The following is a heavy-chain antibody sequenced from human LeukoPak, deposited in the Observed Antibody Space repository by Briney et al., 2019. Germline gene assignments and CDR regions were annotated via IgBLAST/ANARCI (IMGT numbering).Heavy chain of an antibody. V-gene: IGHV3-23*01. D-gene: IGHD3-16*01. CDR1: GFTFSSYA. Sequence: QPGGSLRLSCAASGFTFSSYAMSWVRQAPGKGLEWVSAISGSSGSTYYADSVKGRFTISRDNSKNTLYLQMNSLRAEDTAVYYCATLSRFKGEPFDYWGQGTLVTVSS. CDR3: ATLSRFKGEPFDY. J-gene: IGHJ4*02. CDR2: ISGSSGST.